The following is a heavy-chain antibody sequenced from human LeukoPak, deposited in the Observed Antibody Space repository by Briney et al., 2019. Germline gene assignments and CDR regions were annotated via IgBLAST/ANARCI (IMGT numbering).Heavy chain of an antibody. CDR3: AREGLYSTVLDY. CDR2: ISYGGSNK. Sequence: GGSLRLSCAASGFTFSSYAMHWVRQAPGKGLEWVAVISYGGSNKYYADSVKGRFTISRDNSKNTLYSQMNSLRTEDTAVYYCAREGLYSTVLDYWGQGTLVTVSS. V-gene: IGHV3-30-3*01. D-gene: IGHD4-4*01. J-gene: IGHJ4*02. CDR1: GFTFSSYA.